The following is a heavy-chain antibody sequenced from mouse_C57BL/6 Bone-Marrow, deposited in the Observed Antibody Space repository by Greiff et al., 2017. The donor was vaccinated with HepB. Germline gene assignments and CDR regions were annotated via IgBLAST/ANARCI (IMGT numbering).Heavy chain of an antibody. CDR3: ARRGYSNYLYYAMDY. V-gene: IGHV1-63*01. CDR2: IYPGGGYT. Sequence: VQLQQSGAELVRPGTSVKMSCKASGYTFTNYWIGWAKQRPGHGLEWIGDIYPGGGYTNYNEKFKGKATLTADKSSSTAYMQFSSLTSEDSAIYYCARRGYSNYLYYAMDYWGQGTSVTVSS. D-gene: IGHD2-5*01. J-gene: IGHJ4*01. CDR1: GYTFTNYW.